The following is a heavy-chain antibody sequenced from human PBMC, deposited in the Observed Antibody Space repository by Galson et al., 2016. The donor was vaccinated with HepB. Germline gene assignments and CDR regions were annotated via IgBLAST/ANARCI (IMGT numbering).Heavy chain of an antibody. D-gene: IGHD1-7*01. J-gene: IGHJ4*02. V-gene: IGHV3-30*04. CDR3: AKGGDNWNFFDS. CDR2: ISYDGIDK. Sequence: SLRLSCAVSGFTFSTYAMHWVRQAPGKGLEWVAVISYDGIDKYIADSVKGRFSISRDNSRNTLYLQMNSLRPEDTAVYYCAKGGDNWNFFDSCGQGTLVTVSS. CDR1: GFTFSTYA.